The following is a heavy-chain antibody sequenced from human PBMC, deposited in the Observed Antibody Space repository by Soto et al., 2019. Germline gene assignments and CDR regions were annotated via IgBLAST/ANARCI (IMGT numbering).Heavy chain of an antibody. V-gene: IGHV1-69*06. D-gene: IGHD1-1*01. CDR1: GGTFSSYA. CDR3: ARGRLEISGYGYYYYGMDV. Sequence: QVQLVQSGAEVKKPGSSVKVSCKASGGTFSSYAISWVRQAPGQGLEWMGGIIPIFGTANYAQKFQGRVTITADKSTSTAYMELSSMRSEDTAVYYCARGRLEISGYGYYYYGMDVWGQGTTVTVSS. CDR2: IIPIFGTA. J-gene: IGHJ6*02.